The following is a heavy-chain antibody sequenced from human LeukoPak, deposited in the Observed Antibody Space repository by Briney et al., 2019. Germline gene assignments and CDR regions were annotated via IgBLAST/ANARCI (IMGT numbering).Heavy chain of an antibody. Sequence: PGGSLRLSCAASGFTFSNYNMNWVRQAPGKGLEGISFISSSSRRIYYAESVKGRFTISRDNAKTSLFLQMSSLRAEDTAVYYCARENYAALFDYWGQGTLVTVSS. D-gene: IGHD1-7*01. CDR3: ARENYAALFDY. CDR2: ISSSSRRI. J-gene: IGHJ4*02. V-gene: IGHV3-48*01. CDR1: GFTFSNYN.